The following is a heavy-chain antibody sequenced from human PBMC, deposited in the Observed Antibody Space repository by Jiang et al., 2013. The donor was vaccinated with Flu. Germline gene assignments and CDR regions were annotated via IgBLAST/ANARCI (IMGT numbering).Heavy chain of an antibody. CDR1: GYTFTSYG. Sequence: SGAEVKKPGASVKVSCKASGYTFTSYGISWVRQAPGQGLEWMGWISAYNGNTNYAQKLQGRVTMTTDTSTSTAYMELRSLRSGDTAVYYCARDPLDNSYGFGYYYYGMDVWGQGTTVTVSS. V-gene: IGHV1-18*01. D-gene: IGHD5-18*01. CDR2: ISAYNGNT. J-gene: IGHJ6*02. CDR3: ARDPLDNSYGFGYYYYGMDV.